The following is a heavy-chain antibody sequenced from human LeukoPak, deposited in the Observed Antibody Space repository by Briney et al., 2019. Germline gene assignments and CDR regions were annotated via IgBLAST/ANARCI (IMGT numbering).Heavy chain of an antibody. CDR1: GGSISSYY. CDR2: IYYSGST. V-gene: IGHV4-59*01. CDR3: ARGGYCDSTSCRAGYYYYYYMDV. J-gene: IGHJ6*03. Sequence: SQTLSLTCTVSGGSISSYYCSWVRQPPGKGMGWHGYIYYSGSTNSNPSLKSRVTISVDTPKNQFSLKLRSVTAADTAVYYCARGGYCDSTSCRAGYYYYYYMDVWGKGTTVTISS. D-gene: IGHD2-2*03.